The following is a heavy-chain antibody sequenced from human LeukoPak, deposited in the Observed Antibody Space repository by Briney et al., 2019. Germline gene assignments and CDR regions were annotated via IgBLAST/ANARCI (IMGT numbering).Heavy chain of an antibody. D-gene: IGHD2-2*02. CDR1: GFTFSSYG. CDR3: AKDYLKYCSSTSCYNARFH. CDR2: IRYDGSNK. J-gene: IGHJ4*02. V-gene: IGHV3-30*02. Sequence: PGGSLRLSCAASGFTFSSYGMHWVRQAPGKGLEWVAFIRYDGSNKYYADSVKGRFTISRDNSKNTLYLQMNSLRAEDTAVYYCAKDYLKYCSSTSCYNARFHWGQGTLVTVSS.